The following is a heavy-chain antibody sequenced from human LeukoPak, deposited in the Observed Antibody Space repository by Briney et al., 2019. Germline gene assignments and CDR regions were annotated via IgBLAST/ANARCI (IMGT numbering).Heavy chain of an antibody. CDR3: ATSPPYYYDSSGYYEFDY. J-gene: IGHJ4*02. CDR2: FDPEDGET. CDR1: GYTLTELS. Sequence: ASVKVSCKVSGYTLTELSMHWVRQVPGKGLEWMGGFDPEDGETIYAQKFQGRVTMTEDTSTDTAYMELSSLRSEDTAVYYCATSPPYYYDSSGYYEFDYWGQGTLVTVSS. V-gene: IGHV1-24*01. D-gene: IGHD3-22*01.